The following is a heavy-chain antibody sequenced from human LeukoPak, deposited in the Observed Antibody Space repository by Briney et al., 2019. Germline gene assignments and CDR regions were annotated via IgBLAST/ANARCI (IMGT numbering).Heavy chain of an antibody. V-gene: IGHV3-66*02. CDR1: EFTFSSYA. J-gene: IGHJ6*02. Sequence: GGSLRLSCAASEFTFSSYAMSWVRQAPGKGLEWVSVIYTGGSTYYADSVKGRFTISRDNSKNTLYLQMNSLRAEDTAVYFCATDPGGGYCSSSDCRDGWGQGTTVTVSS. CDR2: IYTGGST. CDR3: ATDPGGGYCSSSDCRDG. D-gene: IGHD2-2*01.